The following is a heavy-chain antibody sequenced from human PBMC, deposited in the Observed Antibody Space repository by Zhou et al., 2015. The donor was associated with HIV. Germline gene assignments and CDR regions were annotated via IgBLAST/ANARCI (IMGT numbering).Heavy chain of an antibody. CDR2: IIPLSGTT. CDR1: GLVFKDYS. V-gene: IGHV1-69*14. CDR3: TTTYHKYSYF. Sequence: QLFQSGAEVRKPGSSVKISCKASGLVFKDYSITWVRQAPGQGLDWVGSIIPLSGTTNYAQSWFQRRSTITADKSTDTIYLELRSLRLEDTAIYFCTTTYHKYSYFWGQGTLVTVSS. D-gene: IGHD3/OR15-3a*01. J-gene: IGHJ4*02.